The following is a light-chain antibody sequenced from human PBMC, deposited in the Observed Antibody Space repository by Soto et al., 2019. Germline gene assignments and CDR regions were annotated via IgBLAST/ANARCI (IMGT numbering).Light chain of an antibody. CDR3: QSYDSSLSGAV. CDR1: SSNIGAGYD. CDR2: GNS. J-gene: IGLJ7*01. Sequence: QSVLTQPPSVSGAPGQRVTISCTGSSSNIGAGYDVHWYQQLPGTAPKLLIYGNSNRPSGVPDRFSGSKSGTSASLAITGRQGEDEADYYCQSYDSSLSGAVFGGGTQLTVL. V-gene: IGLV1-40*01.